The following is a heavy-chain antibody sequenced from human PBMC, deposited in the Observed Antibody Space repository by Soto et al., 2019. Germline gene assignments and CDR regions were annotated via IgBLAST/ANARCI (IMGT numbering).Heavy chain of an antibody. J-gene: IGHJ3*02. V-gene: IGHV4-34*01. CDR2: INHSGST. CDR1: GGSFSGYY. CDR3: ARGRSYYYGSGSYYNRYAFDI. D-gene: IGHD3-10*01. Sequence: SETLSLTCAVYGGSFSGYYWSWIRQPPGKGLEWIGEINHSGSTNYNPSLKSRVTISVDTSKNQFSLKLSSVTAADTAVYYCARGRSYYYGSGSYYNRYAFDIWGQGTMVTVS.